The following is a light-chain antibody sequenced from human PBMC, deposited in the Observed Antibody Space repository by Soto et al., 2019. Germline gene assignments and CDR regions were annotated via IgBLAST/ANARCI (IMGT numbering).Light chain of an antibody. J-gene: IGKJ3*01. V-gene: IGKV1-5*01. CDR3: QQYNTYST. Sequence: DIQMTQSPSTLSASVGDRVTITCRASQSISSWLAWYQQKPGKAPKLLIYDASNLESGVPSRFSGSGSGTEFTLTISSLQPYDFATYYCQQYNTYSTFGPGTKVDI. CDR1: QSISSW. CDR2: DAS.